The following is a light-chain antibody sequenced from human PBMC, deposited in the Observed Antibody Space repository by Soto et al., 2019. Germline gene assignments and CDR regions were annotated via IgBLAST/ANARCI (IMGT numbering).Light chain of an antibody. CDR3: QQYGSSPT. J-gene: IGKJ5*01. Sequence: EIGLTQSPGTLSLSPGERATLSCRASQSVSSRYLGWYQQKPGQAPRLLIYGASSRATGIPDRFSGRGSGTDFTLTISSLEPEDFAVYYCQQYGSSPTFGQGTRLEIK. CDR1: QSVSSRY. V-gene: IGKV3-20*01. CDR2: GAS.